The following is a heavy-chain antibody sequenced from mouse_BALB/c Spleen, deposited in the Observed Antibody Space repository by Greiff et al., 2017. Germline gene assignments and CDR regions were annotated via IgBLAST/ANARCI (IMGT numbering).Heavy chain of an antibody. V-gene: IGHV1-14*01. D-gene: IGHD1-1*01. CDR3: AYGSSSYYYAMDY. CDR1: GYTFTSYV. CDR2: INPYNDGT. Sequence: VQLQQSGPELVKPGASVKMSCKASGYTFTSYVMHWVKQKPGQGLEWIGYINPYNDGTKYNEKFKGKATLTSDKSSSTAYMELSSLTSEDSAVYYCAYGSSSYYYAMDYWGQGTSVTVSS. J-gene: IGHJ4*01.